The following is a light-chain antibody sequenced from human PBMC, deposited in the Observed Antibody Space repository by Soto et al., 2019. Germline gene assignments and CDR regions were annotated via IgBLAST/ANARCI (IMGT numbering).Light chain of an antibody. CDR1: QTISSW. CDR3: QQSYSTPNT. V-gene: IGKV1-5*01. CDR2: AAS. J-gene: IGKJ5*01. Sequence: DIQMTQSPSTLSASVGDRVTITCRASQTISSWLAWYQQKPGKAPKLLIYAASTLESGVSSRFSGRGSGTEFTLTINSLQPEDFATYYCQQSYSTPNTFGQGTRLEIK.